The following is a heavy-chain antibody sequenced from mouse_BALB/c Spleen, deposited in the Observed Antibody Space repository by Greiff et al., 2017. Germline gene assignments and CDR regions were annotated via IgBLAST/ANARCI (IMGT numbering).Heavy chain of an antibody. CDR2: INSDGGST. CDR1: EYEFPSHD. D-gene: IGHD2-14*01. V-gene: IGHV5-2*01. CDR3: ARPSSIGTTRYFDV. Sequence: DVQLVESGGGLVQPGESLKLSCESNEYEFPSHDMSWVRKTPEKRLELVAAINSDGGSTYYPDTMERRFIISRDNTKKTLYLQMSSLRSEDTALYYCARPSSIGTTRYFDVWGAGTTVTVSS. J-gene: IGHJ1*01.